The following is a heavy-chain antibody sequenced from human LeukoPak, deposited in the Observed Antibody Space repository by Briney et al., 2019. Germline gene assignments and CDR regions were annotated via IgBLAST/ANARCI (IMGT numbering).Heavy chain of an antibody. Sequence: GESLKISCKGSGYSFTSYWISWVRQMPGKGLEWMGRIDPRDSYTNYSPSFQGHVTISADKSISTAYLQWSSLKASDTAMYYCARTPPAMVRGAPKYYFDYWGQGTLVTVSS. D-gene: IGHD3-10*01. CDR1: GYSFTSYW. CDR2: IDPRDSYT. CDR3: ARTPPAMVRGAPKYYFDY. V-gene: IGHV5-10-1*01. J-gene: IGHJ4*02.